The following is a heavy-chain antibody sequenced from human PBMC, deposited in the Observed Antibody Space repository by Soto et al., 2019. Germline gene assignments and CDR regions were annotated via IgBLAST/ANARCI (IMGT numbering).Heavy chain of an antibody. CDR2: INSDGSST. D-gene: IGHD6-19*01. V-gene: IGHV3-74*01. Sequence: EVQLVESGGGLVQPGGSLRLSCAASGFTFSGYWMHWVRQAPGKGLVWVSRINSDGSSTSYAGSMKGRFTISRDNAKNTLYLQMNSLRAEDTAVYYCARISSGWYYFDYWGQGTLVTVSS. CDR1: GFTFSGYW. CDR3: ARISSGWYYFDY. J-gene: IGHJ4*02.